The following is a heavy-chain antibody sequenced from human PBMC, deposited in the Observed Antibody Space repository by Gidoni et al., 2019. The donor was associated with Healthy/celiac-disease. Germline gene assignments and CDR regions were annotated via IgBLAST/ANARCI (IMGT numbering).Heavy chain of an antibody. V-gene: IGHV1-8*01. J-gene: IGHJ6*02. D-gene: IGHD2-15*01. CDR1: GYTFTSYD. CDR2: MNPNSGNT. Sequence: QVQLVQSGAEVKKPGASVKVSCKASGYTFTSYDINWVRQATGQGLEWMGWMNPNSGNTGYAQKFQGRVTMTRNTSISTAYMELSSLRSEDTAVYYCARGRYCSGGSCPTYYYYYYGMDVWGQGTTVTVSS. CDR3: ARGRYCSGGSCPTYYYYYYGMDV.